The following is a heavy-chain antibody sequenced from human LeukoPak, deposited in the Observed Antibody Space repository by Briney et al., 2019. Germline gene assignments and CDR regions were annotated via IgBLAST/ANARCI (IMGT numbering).Heavy chain of an antibody. CDR1: GFTVSSNY. D-gene: IGHD1-26*01. V-gene: IGHV3-53*01. J-gene: IGHJ4*02. CDR3: ARDRRGSSGSYRFDY. Sequence: PGGSLRLSCAASGFTVSSNYMSWVRQAPGKGLEWVSVIYSGGSTYYADSVKGRFTISRDNSRNTLYLQMNSPRAEDTAVYYCARDRRGSSGSYRFDYWGQGTLVTVSS. CDR2: IYSGGST.